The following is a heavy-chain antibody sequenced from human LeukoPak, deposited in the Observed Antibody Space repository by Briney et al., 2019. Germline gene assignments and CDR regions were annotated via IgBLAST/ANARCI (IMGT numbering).Heavy chain of an antibody. D-gene: IGHD3-3*01. CDR1: GGSTSSGDCY. CDR2: IYYSGST. CDR3: ARGPNLRFLEWLPSYGMDV. V-gene: IGHV4-30-4*01. Sequence: SQTLSLTSTVSGGSTSSGDCYWSWIRQPPGKGLEWIGYIYYSGSTYYNPSLESRVTISVDTSKNQFSLKLSSVTAADTAVYYCARGPNLRFLEWLPSYGMDVWGQGTTVTVSS. J-gene: IGHJ6*02.